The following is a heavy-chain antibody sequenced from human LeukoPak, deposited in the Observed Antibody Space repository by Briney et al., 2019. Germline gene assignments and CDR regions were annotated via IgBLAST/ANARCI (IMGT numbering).Heavy chain of an antibody. CDR2: ISAYNGNT. D-gene: IGHD2-21*02. Sequence: ASVKVSCKASGYTFTSYGISWVRQAPGQGLEWMGWISAYNGNTDYAQKLQGRVTMTTDTSTSTAYMELRSLRSDDTAVYYCARVQTYCGGDCYPIAIDYWGQGTLVTVSS. V-gene: IGHV1-18*01. J-gene: IGHJ4*02. CDR3: ARVQTYCGGDCYPIAIDY. CDR1: GYTFTSYG.